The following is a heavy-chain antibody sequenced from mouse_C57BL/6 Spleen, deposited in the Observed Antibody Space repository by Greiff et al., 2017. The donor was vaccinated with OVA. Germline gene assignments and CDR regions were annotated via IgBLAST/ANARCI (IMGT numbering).Heavy chain of an antibody. CDR3: ARDSSGYRFAY. CDR2: IYPGDGDT. Sequence: LQESGAELVKPGASVKISCKASGYAFSSYWMNWVKQRPGKGLEWIGQIYPGDGDTNYNGKFKGKATLTADKSSSTAYMQLSSLTSEDSAVYFCARDSSGYRFAYWGQGTLVTVSA. D-gene: IGHD3-2*02. J-gene: IGHJ3*01. CDR1: GYAFSSYW. V-gene: IGHV1-80*01.